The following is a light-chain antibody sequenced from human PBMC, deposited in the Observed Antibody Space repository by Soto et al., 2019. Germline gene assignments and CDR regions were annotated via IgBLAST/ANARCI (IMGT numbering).Light chain of an antibody. J-gene: IGLJ2*01. CDR2: DNN. Sequence: QSVLTQPPSVSGAPGQRVTISCTGSSSNIGADYDVHWYQRLPGTAPKLLIYDNNIRPSGVRDRFSGSKSGTSASLAITGLQAEDEADYYCAVWDDTLNRPIFGGGTKVTVL. CDR1: SSNIGADYD. V-gene: IGLV1-40*01. CDR3: AVWDDTLNRPI.